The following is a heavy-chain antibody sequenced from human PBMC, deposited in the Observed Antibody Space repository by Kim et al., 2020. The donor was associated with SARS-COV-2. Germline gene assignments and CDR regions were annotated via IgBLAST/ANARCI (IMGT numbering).Heavy chain of an antibody. D-gene: IGHD6-13*01. Sequence: SETLSLTCTVSGGSISSYYWSWIRQPPGKGLEWIGYIYYSGSTNYNPSLKSRVTISVDTSKNQFSLKLSSVTAADTAVYYCARVGIAAAAPPYWYFDLWGRGTLVTVSS. CDR3: ARVGIAAAAPPYWYFDL. CDR1: GGSISSYY. V-gene: IGHV4-59*01. J-gene: IGHJ2*01. CDR2: IYYSGST.